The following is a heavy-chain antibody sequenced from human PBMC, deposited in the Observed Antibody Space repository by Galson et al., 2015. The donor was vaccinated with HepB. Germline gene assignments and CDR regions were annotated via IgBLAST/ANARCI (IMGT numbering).Heavy chain of an antibody. CDR2: ISSSSSCT. D-gene: IGHD4-11*01. Sequence: SLRLSCAASGFTFSDYYMSWIRQAPGKGLEWVSYISSSSSCTNYADSVKGRFTISRDNAKNSLYLQMNSLRAEDTAVYYCARDGWGHDYSNPYYYYGMDVWGQGTTVTVSS. CDR1: GFTFSDYY. CDR3: ARDGWGHDYSNPYYYYGMDV. J-gene: IGHJ6*02. V-gene: IGHV3-11*06.